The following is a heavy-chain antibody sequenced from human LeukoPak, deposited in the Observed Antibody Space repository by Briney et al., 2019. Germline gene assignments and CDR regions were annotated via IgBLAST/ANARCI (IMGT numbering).Heavy chain of an antibody. CDR3: AGEVGATHYEDAFDI. V-gene: IGHV1-8*01. D-gene: IGHD1-26*01. J-gene: IGHJ3*02. CDR2: MNPNSGNT. CDR1: GYTFTSYD. Sequence: ASVKVSCKAPGYTFTSYDINWVRQATGQGLEWMGWMNPNSGNTGYAQKFQGRVTMTRNTSISTAYMELSSLRSEDTAVYYCAGEVGATHYEDAFDIWGQGTMVTVSS.